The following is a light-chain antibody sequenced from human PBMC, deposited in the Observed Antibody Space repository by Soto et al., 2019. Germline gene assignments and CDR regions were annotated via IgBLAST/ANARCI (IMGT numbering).Light chain of an antibody. J-gene: IGLJ2*01. CDR3: SSYTTSSAVI. CDR1: DSDVGGYNY. Sequence: QSALTQPASVSGSPGQSITISCTGTDSDVGGYNYVSWYQHHPGKAPKLLIYDVSNRPSGVSNRVSGSKSGNTASLTISGLQPEDEADYYCSSYTTSSAVIFGGGTKLTVL. V-gene: IGLV2-14*01. CDR2: DVS.